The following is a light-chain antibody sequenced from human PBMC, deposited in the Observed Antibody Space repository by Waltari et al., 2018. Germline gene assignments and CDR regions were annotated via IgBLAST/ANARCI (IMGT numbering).Light chain of an antibody. J-gene: IGKJ1*01. V-gene: IGKV3-20*01. CDR3: QHYVRLPAT. CDR1: QSVGKF. Sequence: EIVLTQSPGTPSLSPGERATLCCWASQSVGKFLAWYQQKPGQAPRRLIYGASSRATGIPDRFSGSGSGTDFSLTINRLEPEDFAVYYCQHYVRLPATFGQGTKVEI. CDR2: GAS.